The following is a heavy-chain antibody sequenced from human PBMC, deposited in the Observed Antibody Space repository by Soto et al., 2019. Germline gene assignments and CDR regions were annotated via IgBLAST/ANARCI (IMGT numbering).Heavy chain of an antibody. CDR3: VRGQPHRITICEVVIRSYDYGMDV. V-gene: IGHV4-34*01. J-gene: IGHJ6*02. D-gene: IGHD3-3*02. CDR2: INYRGSS. CDR1: GGSFTGYY. Sequence: QVQLQQWGAGLLKPSETLSLTCAVYGGSFTGYYWTWIRQTPGKGLEWIGEINYRGSSYYNPSLESRLSMSLDTSKNQFSLKLRSVTAADTAVYFCVRGQPHRITICEVVIRSYDYGMDVWGQGTTVTVSS.